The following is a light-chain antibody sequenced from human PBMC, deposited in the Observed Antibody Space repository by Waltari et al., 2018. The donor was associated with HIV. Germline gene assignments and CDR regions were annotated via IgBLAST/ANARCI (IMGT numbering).Light chain of an antibody. CDR2: WAS. J-gene: IGKJ2*01. CDR1: QSILYNSNNKNY. Sequence: DIVMTQSPDYLAVSLGERATINCKSSQSILYNSNNKNYLTWYQQKPGQSPKLLISWASTRKSGVPDRFSGSGSGTDFTLTINNLQAEDVAVYYCQHYFTTPYTFGQGTKLEIK. CDR3: QHYFTTPYT. V-gene: IGKV4-1*01.